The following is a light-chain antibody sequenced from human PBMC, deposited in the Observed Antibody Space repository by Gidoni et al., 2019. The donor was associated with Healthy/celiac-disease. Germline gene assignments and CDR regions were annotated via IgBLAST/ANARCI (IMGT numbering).Light chain of an antibody. CDR1: QSVSSSY. V-gene: IGKV3-20*01. CDR3: QQYGSSPGT. J-gene: IGKJ1*01. CDR2: GAS. Sequence: EIVLTQSPGTLSLSPGERATLACRASQSVSSSYLAWYQQKPGQAPRLLIYGASSRATGIPDRFSGSWSGTDFTLTISRLGPEDFAVYYCQQYGSSPGTFXXXTKVEIK.